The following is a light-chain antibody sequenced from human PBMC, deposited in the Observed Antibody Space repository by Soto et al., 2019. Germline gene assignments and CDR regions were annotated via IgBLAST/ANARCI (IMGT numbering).Light chain of an antibody. CDR2: STN. Sequence: QTVVTQEPSFSVSPGGTVTLTCGLSSGSVSTSYYPSWYQQTPGQAPRTLIYSTNTRSSGVPDRFSGSILGNKAALTITGAQADDESDYYCVLYMGSGTLYVFGTGTKPTVL. V-gene: IGLV8-61*01. CDR3: VLYMGSGTLYV. J-gene: IGLJ1*01. CDR1: SGSVSTSYY.